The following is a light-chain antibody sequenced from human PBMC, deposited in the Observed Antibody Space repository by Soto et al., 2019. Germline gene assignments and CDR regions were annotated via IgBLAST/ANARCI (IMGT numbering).Light chain of an antibody. CDR2: AND. CDR1: SSNIGAGFD. Sequence: QSVLTQPPSVSGAPGQRLTISCAGTSSNIGAGFDVHWYQQLPGTAPNLLIYANDDRPSGVPDRFSGSMSGTSASLAITGLQAEDAADYYCQSYDNSLLAYVFGGGTKLTVL. V-gene: IGLV1-40*01. CDR3: QSYDNSLLAYV. J-gene: IGLJ2*01.